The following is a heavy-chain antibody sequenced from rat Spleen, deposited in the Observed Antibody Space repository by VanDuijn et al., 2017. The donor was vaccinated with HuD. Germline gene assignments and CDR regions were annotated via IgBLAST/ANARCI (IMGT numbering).Heavy chain of an antibody. J-gene: IGHJ2*01. Sequence: QVQLKESGPGLVQPSQTLSLTCTVSGFSLRTYHVSWVRQPPGKSLVWMGTIWANGDTNYNSAVQSQLSISRDTSKSHVFLKMNSLQTEDTAIYYCARDRLQWFDYWGQGVMVTVSS. D-gene: IGHD1-1*01. CDR3: ARDRLQWFDY. CDR1: GFSLRTYH. CDR2: IWANGDT. V-gene: IGHV2-13*01.